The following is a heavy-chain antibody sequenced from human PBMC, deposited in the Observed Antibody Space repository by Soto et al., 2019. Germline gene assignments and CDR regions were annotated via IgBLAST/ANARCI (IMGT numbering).Heavy chain of an antibody. CDR1: GGSISSGDYY. J-gene: IGHJ6*02. Sequence: QVQLQESGPGLVKPSQTLSLTCTVSGGSISSGDYYWSWIRQPPGKGLEWIGYIYYSGSTYYNPSLESRVTISVDTSKNQFSLKLSSVTAADTAVYYCAREDIVLVPASYYYGMDVWGQGTTVTVSS. CDR3: AREDIVLVPASYYYGMDV. V-gene: IGHV4-30-4*01. D-gene: IGHD2-2*01. CDR2: IYYSGST.